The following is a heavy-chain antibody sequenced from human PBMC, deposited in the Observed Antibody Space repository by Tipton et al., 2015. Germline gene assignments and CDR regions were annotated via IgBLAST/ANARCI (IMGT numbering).Heavy chain of an antibody. Sequence: TLSLTCTVSSGSINNYYWSWIRQPPGKGLEWIGYIYYSGSTNYNPSLKSRVTTSVDTSKNQFSLRLSSVTAADTAVYYCARASIIQGYYHDSSRYYLFNSWGQGTLVTVSS. D-gene: IGHD3-22*01. CDR3: ARASIIQGYYHDSSRYYLFNS. J-gene: IGHJ1*01. CDR2: IYYSGST. V-gene: IGHV4-59*01. CDR1: SGSINNYY.